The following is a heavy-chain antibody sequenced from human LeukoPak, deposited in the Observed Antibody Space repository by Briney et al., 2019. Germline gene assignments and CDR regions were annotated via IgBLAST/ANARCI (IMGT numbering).Heavy chain of an antibody. CDR2: IYYSGST. J-gene: IGHJ3*02. CDR3: ARENDKDAFDI. Sequence: SETLSLTCTVSGDSISSYYWSWIRQPPGKGLEWIGYIYYSGSTNYNPSLKSRVTISVDTSKNQFSLKLSSVTAADTAVYYCARENDKDAFDIWGQGTMVTVSS. V-gene: IGHV4-59*01. D-gene: IGHD1-1*01. CDR1: GDSISSYY.